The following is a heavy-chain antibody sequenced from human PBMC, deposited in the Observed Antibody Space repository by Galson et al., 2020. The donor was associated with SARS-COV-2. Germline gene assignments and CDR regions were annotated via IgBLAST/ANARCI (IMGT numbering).Heavy chain of an antibody. CDR1: GDSVSSDSAA. V-gene: IGHV6-1*01. Sequence: SETLSLTCAISGDSVSSDSAAWNWLRQSPSRGLEWLGRTYYRSKWYVDYAESVRSRITINADNSKNQFSLQLNSMTPEDTAVYFCASGWAMDVWGQGTTVTVSS. D-gene: IGHD3-16*01. CDR3: ASGWAMDV. CDR2: TYYRSKWYV. J-gene: IGHJ6*02.